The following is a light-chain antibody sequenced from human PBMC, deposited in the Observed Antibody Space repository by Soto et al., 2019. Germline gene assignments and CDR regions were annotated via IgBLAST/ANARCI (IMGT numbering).Light chain of an antibody. J-gene: IGKJ2*01. CDR2: GAS. Sequence: ESMLTQSPGTLSLSPGERATLSCRASQSVSTRYLAWCQHKPGQAPRLLIYGASIRATGIPDSFSGSGSGAGFTLTNSRLEPEDFAVYYCHQFGSSPPAFTFGQGTKLEI. CDR3: HQFGSSPPAFT. CDR1: QSVSTRY. V-gene: IGKV3-20*01.